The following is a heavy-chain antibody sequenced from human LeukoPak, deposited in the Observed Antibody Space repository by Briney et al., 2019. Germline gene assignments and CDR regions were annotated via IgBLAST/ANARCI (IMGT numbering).Heavy chain of an antibody. CDR1: GASISSYY. CDR2: MHYSGST. J-gene: IGHJ4*02. D-gene: IGHD3-22*01. Sequence: SEALSLTCTVSGASISSYYWNWIRQPPGKGLEWIGYMHYSGSTNYNPSLKSRVTISVDTSKHQFSLKLNSVTSADTAVYYCARDTRYYDNSGYYYFDYWGRGTLVTVSS. CDR3: ARDTRYYDNSGYYYFDY. V-gene: IGHV4-59*01.